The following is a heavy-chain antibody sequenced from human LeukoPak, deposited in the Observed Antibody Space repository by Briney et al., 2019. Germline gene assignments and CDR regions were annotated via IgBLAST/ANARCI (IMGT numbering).Heavy chain of an antibody. J-gene: IGHJ4*02. V-gene: IGHV1-2*02. CDR1: GYTFTGYY. D-gene: IGHD6-13*01. Sequence: ASVKVSCKASGYTFTGYYMHWVRQALGQGLEWMGWINPNSGGTNYAQKFQGRVTMTRDTSISTAYMELSRLRSDDTAVYYCARMDRIAAAGTGDYWGQGTLVTVSS. CDR3: ARMDRIAAAGTGDY. CDR2: INPNSGGT.